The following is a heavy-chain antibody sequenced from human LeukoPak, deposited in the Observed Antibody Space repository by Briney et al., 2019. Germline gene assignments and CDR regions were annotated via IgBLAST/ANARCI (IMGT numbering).Heavy chain of an antibody. CDR3: ARAASSSTWYSRYFDL. Sequence: GGSLRLSCADSGYTFRSYDMHWVRQATGKGLEWVAGIGTAGEIYYPGSVKGRFTISRENAKNSLYLQMNSLRAGDTAVYYCARAASSSTWYSRYFDLWGRGTLVTVSS. J-gene: IGHJ2*01. V-gene: IGHV3-13*01. CDR2: IGTAGEI. D-gene: IGHD6-13*01. CDR1: GYTFRSYD.